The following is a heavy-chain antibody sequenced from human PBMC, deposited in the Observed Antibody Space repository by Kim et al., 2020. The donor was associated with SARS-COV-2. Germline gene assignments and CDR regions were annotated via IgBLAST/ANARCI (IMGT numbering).Heavy chain of an antibody. Sequence: GGSLRLSCAASGFTFTSYCMHWVRLFPGKGLVWISRINSDGSSTNYADSVKGRFTIFRDNAKNTLYLQMNSLRADDTDVYYCGRDRARGGLRIDYWGQGTLVTVSS. CDR1: GFTFTSYC. J-gene: IGHJ4*02. V-gene: IGHV3-74*01. D-gene: IGHD4-17*01. CDR2: INSDGSST. CDR3: GRDRARGGLRIDY.